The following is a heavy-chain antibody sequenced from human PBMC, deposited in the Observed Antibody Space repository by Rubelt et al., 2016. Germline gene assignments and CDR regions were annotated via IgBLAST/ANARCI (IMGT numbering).Heavy chain of an antibody. Sequence: QLQLQESGPGLVKPSETLSLTCIVSGGSISSYYWSWIRQPPGKGLEGIGYLYYTGSTSYNPSLKSPVTISVEPSKNQFSLKLSSVTVADTAVYYCAASAVSISAFDIWGQGTMVTVSS. CDR1: GGSISSYY. V-gene: IGHV4-59*12. CDR3: AASAVSISAFDI. CDR2: LYYTGST. D-gene: IGHD2-21*01. J-gene: IGHJ3*02.